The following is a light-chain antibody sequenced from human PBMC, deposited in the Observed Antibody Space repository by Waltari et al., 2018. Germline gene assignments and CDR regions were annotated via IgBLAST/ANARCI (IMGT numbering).Light chain of an antibody. CDR2: WAS. CDR3: QQFYSTPLT. Sequence: DIVMTQSPDSLAVSLGERATINCKSSQSIFYSSPNKNYLAWYQQKPGQPPKLLIYWASTLESGVPDRFSGTGSGTDFTLTISSLQAGDVAVYYCQQFYSTPLTFGGGTKVEIK. CDR1: QSIFYSSPNKNY. V-gene: IGKV4-1*01. J-gene: IGKJ4*01.